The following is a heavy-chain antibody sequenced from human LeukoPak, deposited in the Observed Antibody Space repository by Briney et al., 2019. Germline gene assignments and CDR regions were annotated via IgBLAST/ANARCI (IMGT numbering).Heavy chain of an antibody. CDR3: ASLTRAQQLERDYYYYYYMDV. CDR1: GGSFCGYY. CDR2: INHSGRT. V-gene: IGHV4-34*01. D-gene: IGHD6-13*01. J-gene: IGHJ6*03. Sequence: PSENLSLNSAVYGGSFCGYYWSWLGQPPGKGLEWIGKINHSGRTNYNPSLKSRVTISVDTSKNQFSLKLSSVTAADTAVYYCASLTRAQQLERDYYYYYYMDVWGKGTTVTVSS.